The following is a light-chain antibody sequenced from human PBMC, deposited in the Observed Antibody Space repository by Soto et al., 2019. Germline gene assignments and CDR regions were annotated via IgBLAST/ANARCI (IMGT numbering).Light chain of an antibody. Sequence: QSALTQPASVSGCLGQLITISCTGTTRDIAGYNYISWYQQLPGKAPKLMIYQVTIRPSGISNRFSGSKSGNTASLTISGLQAEDEADYYCTSFSSSASLYVFGTGNKVTVL. CDR1: TRDIAGYNY. V-gene: IGLV2-14*01. CDR2: QVT. CDR3: TSFSSSASLYV. J-gene: IGLJ1*01.